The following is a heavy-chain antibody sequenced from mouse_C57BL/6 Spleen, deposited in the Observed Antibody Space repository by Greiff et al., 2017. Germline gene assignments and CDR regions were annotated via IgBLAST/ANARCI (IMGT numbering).Heavy chain of an antibody. V-gene: IGHV5-9-1*02. CDR2: ISSGGDYI. Sequence: VMLVESGEGLVKPGGSLTLSCAASGFTFSSYAMSWVRQTPEKRLEWVAYISSGGDYIYYADTVKGRFTISRDNARNTLYLQMSSLKSEDTAMSYCTSDYPCAMDYWGQGTSVTVSS. CDR1: GFTFSSYA. CDR3: TSDYPCAMDY. D-gene: IGHD2-4*01. J-gene: IGHJ4*01.